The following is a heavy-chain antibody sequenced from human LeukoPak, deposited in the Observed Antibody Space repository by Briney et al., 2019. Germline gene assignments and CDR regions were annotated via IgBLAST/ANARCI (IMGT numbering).Heavy chain of an antibody. D-gene: IGHD6-19*01. V-gene: IGHV1-3*01. Sequence: GESLKISCKASGYSFTNYWIGWVRQMPGEGLEWMGWINAGNGNTKYSQKFQGRVTITRDTSASTAYMELSSLRSEDTAVYYCARDWGRVAGSGLYWGQGTLVTVSS. CDR3: ARDWGRVAGSGLY. J-gene: IGHJ4*02. CDR2: INAGNGNT. CDR1: GYSFTNYW.